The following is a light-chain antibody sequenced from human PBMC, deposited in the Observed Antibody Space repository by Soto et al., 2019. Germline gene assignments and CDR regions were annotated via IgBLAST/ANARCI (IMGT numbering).Light chain of an antibody. CDR1: QTISSTY. J-gene: IGKJ1*01. CDR3: KQYNRYWK. Sequence: VLTQSTGTLSLSPGEGATLSCRASQTISSTYLVWYQQKRGPAPRVLMYAASSRAPGVPERFSGSGSGTDFTLTISIRQTDNFATYNCKQYNRYWKCCQGPKVEIK. CDR2: AAS. V-gene: IGKV3-20*01.